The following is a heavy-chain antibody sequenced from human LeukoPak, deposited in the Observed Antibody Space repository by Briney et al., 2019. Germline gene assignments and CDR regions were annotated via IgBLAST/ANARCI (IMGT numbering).Heavy chain of an antibody. CDR1: GASISSNNW. CDR2: IFHGGNT. J-gene: IGHJ4*02. D-gene: IGHD6-13*01. CDR3: ARNKESNSWYPVFDY. Sequence: SETLSLTCDVSGASISSNNWWSWVRQPPGKGLEWIGEIFHGGNTNYNPSLKSRVTISVDKSNNQFPLKLSSVTAADTAVYYCARNKESNSWYPVFDYWGQGTLVTVSS. V-gene: IGHV4-4*02.